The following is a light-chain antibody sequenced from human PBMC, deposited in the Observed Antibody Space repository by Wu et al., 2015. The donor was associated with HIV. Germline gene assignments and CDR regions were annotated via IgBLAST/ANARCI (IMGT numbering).Light chain of an antibody. V-gene: IGKV3-15*01. CDR3: QQYKNWPPFT. CDR1: QTIANK. J-gene: IGKJ5*01. CDR2: ETS. Sequence: DIVLTQSPGTLSLSPGERVTLSCRASQTIANKLAWYQQRPGQGPRLLIYETSTRATGIPARFSGRGSGTEFTLTISDMQSEDFAVYYCQQYKNWPPFTFGQGTRL.